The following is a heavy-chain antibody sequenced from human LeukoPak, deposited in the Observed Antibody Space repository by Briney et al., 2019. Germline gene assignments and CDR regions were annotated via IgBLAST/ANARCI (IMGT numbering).Heavy chain of an antibody. V-gene: IGHV3-23*01. CDR2: IRGSGGNM. D-gene: IGHD3-16*02. CDR1: GFTFSAYT. Sequence: GGSLRLSCAASGFTFSAYTMSWVRQAPGKGLEWVSTIRGSGGNMYYADSVKGRFTISRDNSRNTLYLQMNGLRAEDTAVYYCARDFDYVWGSYRLWYFDLWGRGTLLTVSS. CDR3: ARDFDYVWGSYRLWYFDL. J-gene: IGHJ2*01.